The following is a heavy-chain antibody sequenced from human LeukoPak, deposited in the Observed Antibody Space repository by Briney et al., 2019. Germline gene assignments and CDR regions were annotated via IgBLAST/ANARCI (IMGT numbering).Heavy chain of an antibody. D-gene: IGHD3-22*01. V-gene: IGHV1-2*02. Sequence: ASVKVSCKASGYTFTGYYMHWVRQAPGQGLEWMGGINPNSGGANYAQKFQGRVTMTRDTSISTAYMELSRLRSDDTAVYYCARSNYDSSGYPSQRGPYFSDYWGQGTLVTVSS. CDR1: GYTFTGYY. CDR3: ARSNYDSSGYPSQRGPYFSDY. CDR2: INPNSGGA. J-gene: IGHJ4*02.